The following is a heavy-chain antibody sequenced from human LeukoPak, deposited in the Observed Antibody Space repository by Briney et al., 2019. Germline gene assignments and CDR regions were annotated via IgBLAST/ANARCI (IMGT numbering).Heavy chain of an antibody. Sequence: PSETLSLTCTVSGGSIISSTYYWGWIRQPPGKGLEWIGSIYYSGTTYYNPSLKSRVTISVDTSRNQFSLKLSSVTAADTAVFHRARHSRGYYDSTGYYYGSHAFDIWGQGTMVTVSS. D-gene: IGHD3-22*01. CDR2: IYYSGTT. J-gene: IGHJ3*02. V-gene: IGHV4-39*01. CDR1: GGSIISSTYY. CDR3: ARHSRGYYDSTGYYYGSHAFDI.